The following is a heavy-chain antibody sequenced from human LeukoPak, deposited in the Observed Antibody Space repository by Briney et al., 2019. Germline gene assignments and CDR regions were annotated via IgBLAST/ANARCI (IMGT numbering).Heavy chain of an antibody. J-gene: IGHJ4*02. CDR3: ARRAGAYSHPYDY. CDR2: IYSGTI. D-gene: IGHD4/OR15-4a*01. Sequence: GGSLRLSCAASGFTFNNAWMSWVRQAPGKGLEWVSFIYSGTIHYSDSVKGRFTISRDNSKNTLYLQMNSLRAEDTAVYYCARRAGAYSHPYDYWGQGTLVTVSS. CDR1: GFTFNNAW. V-gene: IGHV3-53*01.